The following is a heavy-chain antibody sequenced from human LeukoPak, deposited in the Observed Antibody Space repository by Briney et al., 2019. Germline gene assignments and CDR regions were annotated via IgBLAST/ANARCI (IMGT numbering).Heavy chain of an antibody. J-gene: IGHJ3*02. CDR1: GVSISSYH. Sequence: SETLSLTCTVSGVSISSYHWSWIRQPAGKELEWIGRIYTSGSTNYNPSLKSRVTMSVDTSKNQFSLKLSSVTAADTAVYYCARHLGYCSGGSCYRTFDAFDIWGQGTMVTVSS. CDR2: IYTSGST. CDR3: ARHLGYCSGGSCYRTFDAFDI. V-gene: IGHV4-4*07. D-gene: IGHD2-15*01.